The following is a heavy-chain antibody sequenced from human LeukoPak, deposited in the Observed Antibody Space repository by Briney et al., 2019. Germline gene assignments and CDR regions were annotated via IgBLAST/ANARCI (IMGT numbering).Heavy chain of an antibody. CDR2: INPRTGST. Sequence: ASVKVSCKASGYSFTSYYVHWVRQAPGQGLEWVGTINPRTGSTTYAQKVQGRVIVTRDTSTSTVYMELSSLRSEDTAVYYCVRDFLGYSYGYSTKFDPWGQGTLVTVSS. J-gene: IGHJ5*02. CDR3: VRDFLGYSYGYSTKFDP. V-gene: IGHV1-46*01. CDR1: GYSFTSYY. D-gene: IGHD5-18*01.